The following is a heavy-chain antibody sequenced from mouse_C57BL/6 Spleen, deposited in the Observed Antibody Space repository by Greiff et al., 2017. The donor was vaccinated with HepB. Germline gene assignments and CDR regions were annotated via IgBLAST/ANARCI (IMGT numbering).Heavy chain of an antibody. CDR1: GFTFSSYA. Sequence: EVKLEESGGGLVKPGGSLKLSCAASGFTFSSYAMSWVRQTPEKRLEWVATISDGGSYTYYPDNVKGRFTISRDNAKNNLYLQMSHLKSEDTAMYYCARDGNSAMGYWGQGTSVTVSS. J-gene: IGHJ4*01. V-gene: IGHV5-4*01. CDR3: ARDGNSAMGY. CDR2: ISDGGSYT. D-gene: IGHD4-1*01.